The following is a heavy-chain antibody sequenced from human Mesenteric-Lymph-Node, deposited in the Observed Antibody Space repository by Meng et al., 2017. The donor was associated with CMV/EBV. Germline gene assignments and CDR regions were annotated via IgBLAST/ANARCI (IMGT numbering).Heavy chain of an antibody. V-gene: IGHV4-61*01. J-gene: IGHJ5*02. Sequence: GSLRLSCTVSGGSVSSGSYYWSWIRQPPGKGLEWIGYIYYSGSTNYNPSLKSRVTISVDTSKNQFSLKLSSVTAADTAVYYCARGQQGFDPWGQGTLVTVSS. CDR1: GGSVSSGSYY. CDR2: IYYSGST. CDR3: ARGQQGFDP.